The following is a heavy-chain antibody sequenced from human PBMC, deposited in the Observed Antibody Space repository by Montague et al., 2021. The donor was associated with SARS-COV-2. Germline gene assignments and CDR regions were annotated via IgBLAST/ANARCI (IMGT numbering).Heavy chain of an antibody. V-gene: IGHV6-1*01. D-gene: IGHD6-19*01. J-gene: IGHJ4*02. Sequence: CAISGDSVSSNSVAWSWNRQSPSRGLEWLGRTYYRSKWYSDYAXXVRGRLTVNPDASKNEFSLELNYMTSEDTAVYYCVRYSGWFYFDFWGQGTLVTVSS. CDR2: TYYRSKWYS. CDR3: VRYSGWFYFDF. CDR1: GDSVSSNSVA.